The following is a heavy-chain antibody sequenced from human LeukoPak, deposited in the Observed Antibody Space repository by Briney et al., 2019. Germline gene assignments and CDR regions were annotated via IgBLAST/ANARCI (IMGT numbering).Heavy chain of an antibody. Sequence: PGGSLRLSCAASGFTVSSNYMSWVRQAPGKGLEWVSVIYSGGSTYYADSVKGRFTISRDNSKSTLYLQMNSLRAEDTAVYYCARARGVSTGYRPIDYWGQGTLVTVSS. CDR1: GFTVSSNY. V-gene: IGHV3-53*01. CDR3: ARARGVSTGYRPIDY. D-gene: IGHD3-22*01. J-gene: IGHJ4*02. CDR2: IYSGGST.